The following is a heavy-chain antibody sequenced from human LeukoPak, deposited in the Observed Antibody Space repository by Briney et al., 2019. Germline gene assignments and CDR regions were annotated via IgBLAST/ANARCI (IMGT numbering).Heavy chain of an antibody. CDR1: GFTFSSYE. D-gene: IGHD3-10*01. Sequence: AGGSLRLSCAASGFTFSSYEMNWVRQAPGKGLEWVSYISSSGSTIYYADSVKGRFTISRDNAKNSLYLQMNSLRADDTAVYYCARVRTRSGGYYYGMDVWGQGTTVTVSS. CDR3: ARVRTRSGGYYYGMDV. CDR2: ISSSGSTI. J-gene: IGHJ6*02. V-gene: IGHV3-48*03.